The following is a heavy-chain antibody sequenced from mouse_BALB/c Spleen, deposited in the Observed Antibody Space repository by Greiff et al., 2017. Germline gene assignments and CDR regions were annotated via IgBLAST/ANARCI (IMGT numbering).Heavy chain of an antibody. V-gene: IGHV5-2*01. CDR1: EYAFPSHD. D-gene: IGHD1-2*01. Sequence: EVMLVESGGGLVQPGESLKLSCESNEYAFPSHDMSWVRKTPEKRLELVAAINSDGGSTYYPATMERRFIISRDNTKKTLYLQMSSLRSEDTALYYCARHYYGYGAFAYWGQGTLVTVSA. CDR2: INSDGGST. CDR3: ARHYYGYGAFAY. J-gene: IGHJ3*01.